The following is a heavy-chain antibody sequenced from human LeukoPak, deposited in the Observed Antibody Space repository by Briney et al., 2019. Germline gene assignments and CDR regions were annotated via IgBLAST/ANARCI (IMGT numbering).Heavy chain of an antibody. D-gene: IGHD2-2*01. CDR3: ARREPQGCSGTSCFAGPVGH. CDR1: GFTFSSYS. J-gene: IGHJ4*02. V-gene: IGHV3-21*06. Sequence: PGGSLRLSCAASGFTFSSYSMNWVRQAPGKGLEWVSSISGTSDYIYYADSVKGRFTISRDNGQNSLYLQMNSLRAEDTGVYYCARREPQGCSGTSCFAGPVGHWGQGTLVTVSS. CDR2: ISGTSDYI.